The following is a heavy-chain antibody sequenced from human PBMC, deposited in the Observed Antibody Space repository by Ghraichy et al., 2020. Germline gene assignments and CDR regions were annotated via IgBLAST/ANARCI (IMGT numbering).Heavy chain of an antibody. D-gene: IGHD1-26*01. CDR2: ISSSSSYI. V-gene: IGHV3-21*01. CDR3: ARDLSPLVGATLPDY. CDR1: GYTFSSYS. J-gene: IGHJ4*02. Sequence: GGSLRLSCAASGYTFSSYSMNWVRQAPGKGLEWVSSISSSSSYIYYADSVKGRFTISRDNAKNSLYLQMNSLRAEDTAVYYCARDLSPLVGATLPDYWGQGTLVTGSS.